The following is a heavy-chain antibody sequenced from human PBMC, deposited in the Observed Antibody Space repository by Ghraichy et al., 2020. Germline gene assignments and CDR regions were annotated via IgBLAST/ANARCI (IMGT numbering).Heavy chain of an antibody. V-gene: IGHV4-34*01. J-gene: IGHJ5*02. CDR1: GGSFSGYY. CDR3: ARVPITTVLWFGDQGNWFDP. D-gene: IGHD3-10*01. Sequence: SETLSLTCAVYGGSFSGYYWSWIRQPPGKGLEWIGEINHSGSTNYNPSLKSRVTISVDTSKNQFSLKLSSVTAADTAVYYCARVPITTVLWFGDQGNWFDPWGQGTLVTVSS. CDR2: INHSGST.